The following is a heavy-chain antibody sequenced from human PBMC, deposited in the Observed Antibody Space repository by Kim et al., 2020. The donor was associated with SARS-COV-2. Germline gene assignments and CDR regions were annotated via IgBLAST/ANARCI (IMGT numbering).Heavy chain of an antibody. CDR3: VAYQYETTYDF. D-gene: IGHD1-1*01. Sequence: SETLSLTCTVSGGSISSSRHYWAWIRQPPGKGLEWIGSIYYTWTTDYNPSLKSRVTISLDTSKNEFSLKLNSVTAADMAVYYCVAYQYETTYDFWGQGTL. V-gene: IGHV4-39*01. CDR2: IYYTWTT. J-gene: IGHJ4*02. CDR1: GGSISSSRHY.